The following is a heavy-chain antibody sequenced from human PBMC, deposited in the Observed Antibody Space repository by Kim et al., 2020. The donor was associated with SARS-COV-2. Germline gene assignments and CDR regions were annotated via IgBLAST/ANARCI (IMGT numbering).Heavy chain of an antibody. V-gene: IGHV3-23*01. Sequence: GGSLRLSCAASGFTFSSYDMSWVRQAPGKGLEWVSVISGSGGTTYYSDSVKGRFTISRDNSKNTLYLQMNSLRADDTAVYYCASEKGGGYNGYGIFDYWGQGTLVTVSS. CDR2: ISGSGGTT. J-gene: IGHJ4*02. D-gene: IGHD5-12*01. CDR1: GFTFSSYD. CDR3: ASEKGGGYNGYGIFDY.